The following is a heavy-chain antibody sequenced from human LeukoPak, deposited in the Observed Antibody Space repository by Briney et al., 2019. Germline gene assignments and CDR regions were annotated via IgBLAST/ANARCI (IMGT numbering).Heavy chain of an antibody. CDR2: INHSGST. J-gene: IGHJ6*03. Sequence: PSETLSLTCAVYGGSFSGYYWSWIRQPPGKGLEWIGEINHSGSTNYNPSLKSRVTISVDTSKNQFSLKLSSVTAADTAVYYCARNGIAAADPENYYYYYVDVWGKGTTVTVSS. V-gene: IGHV4-34*01. CDR1: GGSFSGYY. CDR3: ARNGIAAADPENYYYYYVDV. D-gene: IGHD6-13*01.